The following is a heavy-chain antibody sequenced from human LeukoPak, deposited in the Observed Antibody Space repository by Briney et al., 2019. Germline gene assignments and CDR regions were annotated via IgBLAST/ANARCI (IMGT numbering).Heavy chain of an antibody. J-gene: IGHJ4*02. D-gene: IGHD3-22*01. CDR3: ARGGPYYYDGSGY. V-gene: IGHV3-7*01. CDR2: IKQDGSEK. Sequence: GGSLRLYCAASGFTFSSYWMSWVRQAPGKGLEWVANIKQDGSEKYYVDSVKGRFTISRDNAKNSLYLQMNSLRAEDTAVYYCARGGPYYYDGSGYWGQGTLITVSS. CDR1: GFTFSSYW.